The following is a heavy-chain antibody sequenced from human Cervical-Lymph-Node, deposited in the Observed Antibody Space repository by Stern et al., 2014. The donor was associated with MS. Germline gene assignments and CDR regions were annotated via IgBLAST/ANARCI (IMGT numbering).Heavy chain of an antibody. D-gene: IGHD6-19*01. CDR1: GLPFSNHA. Sequence: EVQLEESGGGLVQPGGSLRLSCAVSGLPFSNHAMTWVRQAPGKGLEWVSDISGSGDSTYYADSVKGRFTISRDNSKNTLYLQMNNLGVEDTAVYYCAKGGQWLAVDYWGQGTLVTVSS. V-gene: IGHV3-23*04. CDR3: AKGGQWLAVDY. CDR2: ISGSGDST. J-gene: IGHJ4*02.